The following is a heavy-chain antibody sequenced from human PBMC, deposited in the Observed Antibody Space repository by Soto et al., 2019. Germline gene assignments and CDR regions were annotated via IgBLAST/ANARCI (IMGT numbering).Heavy chain of an antibody. J-gene: IGHJ6*03. Sequence: ASVKVSCKASGYTFTDYFMNWMRQAPGQRLEWMGWISAYNGNTKYAQKLQGRVTMTTDTSTSTAYMELRSLRSDDTAVYYCARVGNYGDTDYYCYYMDVWGKGTTVTVSS. CDR3: ARVGNYGDTDYYCYYMDV. CDR1: GYTFTDYF. CDR2: ISAYNGNT. V-gene: IGHV1-18*04. D-gene: IGHD4-17*01.